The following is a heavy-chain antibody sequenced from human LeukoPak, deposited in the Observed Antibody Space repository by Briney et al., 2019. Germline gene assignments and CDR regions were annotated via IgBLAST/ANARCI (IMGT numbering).Heavy chain of an antibody. CDR1: GFTYSNYA. CDR2: ISSSSSYI. V-gene: IGHV3-21*01. J-gene: IGHJ4*02. D-gene: IGHD5-24*01. Sequence: GGSLRLSCAASGFTYSNYAMNWVRQAPGKGLEWVSSISSSSSYIYYADSVKGRFTISRDNAKNSLYLQMNSLRAEDTAVYYCARLEMATRIDYWGQGTLVTVSS. CDR3: ARLEMATRIDY.